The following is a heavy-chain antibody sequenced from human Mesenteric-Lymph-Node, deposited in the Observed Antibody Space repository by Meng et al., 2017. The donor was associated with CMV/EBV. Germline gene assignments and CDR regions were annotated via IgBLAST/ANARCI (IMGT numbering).Heavy chain of an antibody. CDR1: GFTFSSYS. V-gene: IGHV3-21*01. CDR3: ARETSQYCTTRSCRYYFYGVDV. CDR2: ISVSSTFI. D-gene: IGHD2-8*01. Sequence: GESLKISCAASGFTFSSYSMNWVRPAPGKGLEWVSSISVSSTFIFYADSVKGRFTISRDNAKNPLYLQMNSLRAEETAVYYCARETSQYCTTRSCRYYFYGVDVWGQGTTVTVSS. J-gene: IGHJ6*02.